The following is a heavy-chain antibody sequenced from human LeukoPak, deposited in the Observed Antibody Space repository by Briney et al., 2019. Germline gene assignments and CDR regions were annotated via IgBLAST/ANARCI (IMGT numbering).Heavy chain of an antibody. CDR3: ARKLELRARYNWFDP. J-gene: IGHJ5*02. V-gene: IGHV4-39*01. CDR2: IYYSGST. CDR1: GGSISSSSYY. D-gene: IGHD1-7*01. Sequence: PSETLSLTCTVSGGSISSSSYYWGWIRQPPGKGLEWIGSIYYSGSTYYNPSLKSRVTISVDTSKNQFSLKLSSVTAADTAVYYCARKLELRARYNWFDPWGQGTLVTVSS.